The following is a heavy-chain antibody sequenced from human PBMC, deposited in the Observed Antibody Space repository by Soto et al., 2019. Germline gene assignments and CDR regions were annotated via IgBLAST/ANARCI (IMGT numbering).Heavy chain of an antibody. J-gene: IGHJ4*02. D-gene: IGHD3-10*01. CDR1: GFTFSSYS. CDR2: ISSSSSYI. V-gene: IGHV3-21*01. CDR3: ARDRYYYGSGDLRY. Sequence: EVQLVESGGGLVKPGGSLRLSCAASGFTFSSYSMNWVRQAPGKGLEWVSSISSSSSYIYYADSVKGRFTISRDNAKNSLYLQMNSLRAEDTAVYYCARDRYYYGSGDLRYWGQGTLVNVSS.